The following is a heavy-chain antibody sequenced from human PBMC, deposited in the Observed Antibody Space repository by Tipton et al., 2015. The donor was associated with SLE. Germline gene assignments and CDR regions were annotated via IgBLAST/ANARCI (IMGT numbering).Heavy chain of an antibody. J-gene: IGHJ6*02. V-gene: IGHV4-59*01. D-gene: IGHD2-8*01. Sequence: TLSLTCTVSGASMGSFFWTWIRQPPGKGLEWIGYYYSGSTNYDSSLKSRVTMSVDTSKNQLSLNLTSVTAADSAVYYCARDNAIGGVGTVYYYYYGMDVWGQGTTVTVSS. CDR3: ARDNAIGGVGTVYYYYYGMDV. CDR1: GASMGSFF. CDR2: YYSGST.